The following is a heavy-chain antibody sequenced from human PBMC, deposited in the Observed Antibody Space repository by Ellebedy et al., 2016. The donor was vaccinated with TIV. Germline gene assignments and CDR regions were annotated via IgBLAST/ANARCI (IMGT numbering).Heavy chain of an antibody. D-gene: IGHD1-26*01. J-gene: IGHJ4*02. CDR3: ARRGGSYGSFDY. CDR2: IYYSGST. Sequence: GSLRLSCTVSGGSISSYYWSWIRQPPGKGLEWIGYIYYSGSTNYNPSLKSRVTISVDTSKNQFSLKLSSVTAADTAVYYCARRGGSYGSFDYWGQGTLVTVSS. CDR1: GGSISSYY. V-gene: IGHV4-59*08.